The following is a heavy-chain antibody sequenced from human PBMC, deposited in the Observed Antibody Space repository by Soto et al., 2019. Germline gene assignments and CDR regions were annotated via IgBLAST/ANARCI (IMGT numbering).Heavy chain of an antibody. CDR1: AFTFSSYR. V-gene: IGHV3-30*18. J-gene: IGHJ6*02. CDR2: ISYDASDK. D-gene: IGHD5-18*01. Sequence: QVQLVESGGGVVQPGRSLRLSCAASAFTFSSYRINWVRQAPGKGLDWVAVISYDASDKYYADSVKGRFTISRDNSKNTLYLQMNSLRAEDTAVYYCVKERYGQLWLEDYGMDVWGQGTTVTVSS. CDR3: VKERYGQLWLEDYGMDV.